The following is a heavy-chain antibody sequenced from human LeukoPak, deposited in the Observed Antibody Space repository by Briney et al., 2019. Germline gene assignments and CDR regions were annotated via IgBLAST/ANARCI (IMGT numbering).Heavy chain of an antibody. D-gene: IGHD2-2*01. V-gene: IGHV3-7*01. J-gene: IGHJ3*02. CDR1: GFSLRTYW. CDR3: AREVPGAMNAFDM. Sequence: PGGSLRLPCAASGFSLRTYWMSWVRQAPGKGLEWVANMNEDGSEQHYMDSVKGRFTISRDNAKSSLYLQMNSLSGEDTAVYYCAREVPGAMNAFDMWGQGTMVTVSS. CDR2: MNEDGSEQ.